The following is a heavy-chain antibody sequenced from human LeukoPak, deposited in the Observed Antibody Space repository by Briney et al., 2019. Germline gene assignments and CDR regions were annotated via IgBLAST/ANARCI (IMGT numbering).Heavy chain of an antibody. CDR3: ARDHGWGRHLGYYFDY. CDR1: GFTFSNYG. J-gene: IGHJ4*02. CDR2: ISYGETEK. Sequence: GGSLRLSCEPPGFTFSNYGMHWIRQPPGKGLEWVAFISYGETEKQYADSVKGRFTISRDDSKNTLFLQMDSLRGEDTAKYYCARDHGWGRHLGYYFDYWGQGTLVTVSS. D-gene: IGHD2-15*01. V-gene: IGHV3-33*05.